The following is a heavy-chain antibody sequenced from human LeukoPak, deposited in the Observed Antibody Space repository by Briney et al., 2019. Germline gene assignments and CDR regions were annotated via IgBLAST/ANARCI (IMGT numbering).Heavy chain of an antibody. V-gene: IGHV1-3*01. D-gene: IGHD1-1*01. CDR2: INAGNGNT. CDR1: GYTFSRYA. CDR3: ARVGTTGTTWWFDP. J-gene: IGHJ5*02. Sequence: ASVKVSCKASGYTFSRYALHWVRQAPGQSLEWMGWINAGNGNTEYSQKFQGRVTITWDTSASTAYMELSSLRSEDTAVYYCARVGTTGTTWWFDPWGQGTLATVSS.